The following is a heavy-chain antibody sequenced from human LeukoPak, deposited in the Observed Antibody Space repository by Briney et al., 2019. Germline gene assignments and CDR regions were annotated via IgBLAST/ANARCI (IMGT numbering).Heavy chain of an antibody. J-gene: IGHJ4*02. CDR3: ARGGDSSGYNLEQFDY. V-gene: IGHV1-2*02. Sequence: ASVKVSCKASGYTFTGYYMHWVRQAPGQGLEWMGWINPNSGGTNYAQKFQGRVTMTRDTSISTAYMELSRLRSDDTAVYYCARGGDSSGYNLEQFDYWGQGTLVTVSS. D-gene: IGHD3-22*01. CDR1: GYTFTGYY. CDR2: INPNSGGT.